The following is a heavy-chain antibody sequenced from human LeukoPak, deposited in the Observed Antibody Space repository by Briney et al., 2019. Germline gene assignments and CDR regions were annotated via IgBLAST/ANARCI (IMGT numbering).Heavy chain of an antibody. CDR1: GFTFSGSA. Sequence: GGSLRLSCAASGFTFSGSAMHWVRQGSGKGLEWVGRIRSTANNYATAYAASVKGRFTISRDDSKNTAYLQMNSLETEDTAVYYCTRRGDKHYDSGGGDFWGQGTLVTVSS. CDR3: TRRGDKHYDSGGGDF. CDR2: IRSTANNYAT. V-gene: IGHV3-73*01. D-gene: IGHD3-22*01. J-gene: IGHJ4*02.